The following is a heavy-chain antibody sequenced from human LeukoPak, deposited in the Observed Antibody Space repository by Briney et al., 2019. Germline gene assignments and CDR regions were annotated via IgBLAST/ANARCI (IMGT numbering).Heavy chain of an antibody. CDR1: GFTFSSDG. CDR2: ISYDGIAK. D-gene: IGHD2-8*02. Sequence: TGGSLKLSCTTSGFTFSSDGLHWVRQAPGKGLEWVSFISYDGIAKRYGDSVKGRFTISRDNSKNTLYLQMNSLRPEDTAVYYCAEGMDRDSWYFDYWGQGTLVTASS. CDR3: AEGMDRDSWYFDY. V-gene: IGHV3-30*02. J-gene: IGHJ4*02.